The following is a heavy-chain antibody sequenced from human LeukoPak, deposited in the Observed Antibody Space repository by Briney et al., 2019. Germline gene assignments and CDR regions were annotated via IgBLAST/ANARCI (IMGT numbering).Heavy chain of an antibody. V-gene: IGHV3-23*01. CDR3: AKDPHTPYYYDSSGYSFLNY. Sequence: AGSLRLSCAASGFTVSTNYMNWVRQAQGQGLEWVSTISGSGGSTYYADSVKGRFTISRDNSKSTLSLQMNSLRDEDTAVYYCAKDPHTPYYYDSSGYSFLNYWGQGTLVTVSS. J-gene: IGHJ4*02. CDR1: GFTVSTNY. CDR2: ISGSGGST. D-gene: IGHD3-22*01.